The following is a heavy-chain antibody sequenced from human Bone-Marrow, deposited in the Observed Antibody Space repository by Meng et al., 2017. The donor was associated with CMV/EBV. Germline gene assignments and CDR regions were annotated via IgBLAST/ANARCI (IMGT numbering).Heavy chain of an antibody. V-gene: IGHV1-69*10. CDR1: GGTFSSYA. CDR2: IIPILGIA. Sequence: SVKVSCKASGGTFSSYAISWVRQAPGQGLEWMGGIIPILGIANYAQKFQGRVTITADKSTSTAYMELSRLRSDDTAVYYCARGKRAGSCNWFDPWGQGTLVTVSS. J-gene: IGHJ5*02. CDR3: ARGKRAGSCNWFDP.